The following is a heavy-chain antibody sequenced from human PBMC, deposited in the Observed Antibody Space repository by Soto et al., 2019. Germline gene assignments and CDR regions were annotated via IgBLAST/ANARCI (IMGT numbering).Heavy chain of an antibody. J-gene: IGHJ6*02. D-gene: IGHD2-21*02. CDR1: GGSISSGGYY. V-gene: IGHV4-31*03. CDR2: IYYSGST. CDR3: ARVCGGDCHYGMDV. Sequence: QVQLQESGPGLVKPSQTLSLTCTVSGGSISSGGYYWSWIRQHPGKGLEWIGYIYYSGSTYYNPSLKSRVTLSVDPSKNQFSLKLSSVTAADTAVYYCARVCGGDCHYGMDVWGQGTTVTVSS.